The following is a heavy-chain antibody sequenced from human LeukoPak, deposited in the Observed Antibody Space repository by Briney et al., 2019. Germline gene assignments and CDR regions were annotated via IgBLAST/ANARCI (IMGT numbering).Heavy chain of an antibody. Sequence: GGSLTLSCLASGFAFIKYWLDWVRQAPGKGLEWVGNIKQDGSVKHYVDTVRGRFTISRDNARNSVYLQMSALRVEDTDVYYCTRDFVFWGQGSLVTASS. D-gene: IGHD3-3*01. CDR2: IKQDGSVK. V-gene: IGHV3-7*01. J-gene: IGHJ4*02. CDR3: TRDFVF. CDR1: GFAFIKYW.